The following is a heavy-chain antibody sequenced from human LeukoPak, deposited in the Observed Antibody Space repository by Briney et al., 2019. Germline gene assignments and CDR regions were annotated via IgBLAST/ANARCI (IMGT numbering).Heavy chain of an antibody. CDR3: ASLGYSGYDPRRSDY. V-gene: IGHV3-21*01. CDR1: GFTFDDYA. CDR2: ISSSSGYI. J-gene: IGHJ4*02. Sequence: GGSLRLSCAASGFTFDDYAMHWVRQAPGKGLEWVSSISSSSGYIYYADSVKGRFTISRDNAKNSLYLQMNSLRAEDTAVYYCASLGYSGYDPRRSDYWGQGTLVTVSS. D-gene: IGHD5-12*01.